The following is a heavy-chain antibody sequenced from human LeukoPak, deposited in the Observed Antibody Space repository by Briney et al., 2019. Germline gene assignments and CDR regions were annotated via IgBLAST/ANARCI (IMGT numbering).Heavy chain of an antibody. CDR2: IKSKTDGGTT. D-gene: IGHD3-10*01. V-gene: IGHV3-15*01. Sequence: GGSLRLSCAASGFTFSNAWMSWFRQAPGKGLDWVGGIKSKTDGGTTDYAAFVKGRFTISRDDSKSTLYLQMNSLKTEDTAVYYCTTTYYYDSGNYPYYYYGMDVWGQGTTVTVSS. J-gene: IGHJ6*02. CDR3: TTTYYYDSGNYPYYYYGMDV. CDR1: GFTFSNAW.